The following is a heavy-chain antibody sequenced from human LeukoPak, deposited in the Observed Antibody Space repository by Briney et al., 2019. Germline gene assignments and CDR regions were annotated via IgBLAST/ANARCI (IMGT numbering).Heavy chain of an antibody. Sequence: GGSLRLSCAASGFTFDDYAMHWVRQAPGKGLEWVSGISWNSGSIGYADSVKGRFTISRDNAKNSLYLQMNSLRAEDTAVYHCAKYLDTAMAYYFDHWGQGTLATVSS. CDR1: GFTFDDYA. CDR3: AKYLDTAMAYYFDH. J-gene: IGHJ4*02. CDR2: ISWNSGSI. D-gene: IGHD5-18*01. V-gene: IGHV3-9*01.